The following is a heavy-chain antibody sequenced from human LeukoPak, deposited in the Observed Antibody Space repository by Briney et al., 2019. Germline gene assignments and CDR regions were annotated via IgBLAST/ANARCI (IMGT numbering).Heavy chain of an antibody. D-gene: IGHD6-19*01. CDR2: IYYIGST. CDR1: GGSISGYY. J-gene: IGHJ4*02. V-gene: IGHV4-59*08. CDR3: ARYAAVAGTAFDY. Sequence: SETLSLTCTVSGGSISGYYWGWIRQPPGKGLEWIGYIYYIGSTNYNPSLKSRVTISVDTSKNQFSLKLSSVTASDTAVYYCARYAAVAGTAFDYWGQGTLVTVSS.